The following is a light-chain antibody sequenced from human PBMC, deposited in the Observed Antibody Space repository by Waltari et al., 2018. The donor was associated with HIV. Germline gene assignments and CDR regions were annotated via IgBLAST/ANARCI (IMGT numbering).Light chain of an antibody. CDR1: SSNIGRNS. CDR3: AAWDGSLSGRV. CDR2: RNN. V-gene: IGLV1-47*01. J-gene: IGLJ2*01. Sequence: QSVLTQPPSASGTPGQRVPISCSGSSSNIGRNSVYWYQQLPGTAPKLLIYRNNQRPSGVPDRFSGSKSGTSASLAISGLRSEDEADYYCAAWDGSLSGRVFGGGTKLTVL.